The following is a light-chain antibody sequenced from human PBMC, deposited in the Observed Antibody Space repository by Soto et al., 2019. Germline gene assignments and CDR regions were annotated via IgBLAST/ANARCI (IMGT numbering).Light chain of an antibody. J-gene: IGLJ1*01. CDR3: SPLSTTSTPIV. Sequence: QSVLGQPASMSGSPGQSITIPCTGASSDIGLYNYVSWYQHHPGKAPKLLISEVNVRPSGLSDRFSASKAGNTASLTISGLQPEDEAYYYCSPLSTTSTPIVFGSGTKVTVL. V-gene: IGLV2-14*01. CDR1: SSDIGLYNY. CDR2: EVN.